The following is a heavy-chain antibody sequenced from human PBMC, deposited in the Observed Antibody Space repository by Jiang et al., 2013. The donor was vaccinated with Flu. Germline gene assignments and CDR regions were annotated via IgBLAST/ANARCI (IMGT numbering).Heavy chain of an antibody. CDR3: ARHPYSYGFPPVY. V-gene: IGHV4-39*01. Sequence: GPGLVKPSETLSLTCTVSGGSISSSSYYWGWIRQPPGKGLEWIGSIYYSGSTYYNPSLKSRVTISVDTSKNQFSLKLSSVTAADTAVYYCARHPYSYGFPPVYWGQGTLVTVSS. J-gene: IGHJ4*02. CDR1: GGSISSSSYY. CDR2: IYYSGST. D-gene: IGHD5-18*01.